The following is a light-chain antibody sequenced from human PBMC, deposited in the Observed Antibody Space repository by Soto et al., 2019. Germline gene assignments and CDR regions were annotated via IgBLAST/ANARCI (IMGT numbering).Light chain of an antibody. Sequence: EIVMTQSPATLSVSPGERATLSCRASQSVYSSLAWYQQKPGQPPRLLVYGASTRFTDIPARFSGSGFGTEFTLTISSLQSEDSAVYYYQQYSQWPTWTFGQGTKVESK. CDR2: GAS. CDR1: QSVYSS. V-gene: IGKV3-15*01. J-gene: IGKJ1*01. CDR3: QQYSQWPTWT.